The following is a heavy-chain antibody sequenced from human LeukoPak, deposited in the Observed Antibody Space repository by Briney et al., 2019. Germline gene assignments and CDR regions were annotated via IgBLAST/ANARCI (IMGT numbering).Heavy chain of an antibody. Sequence: SETLSLTCTVSGGSMSSYYWSWIRQPAGKGLEWIGRMYTSGSTNYNPSLKSRVTMSIDTSKKNFSLNLDSVTAADTAVYYCATYDQQLAFDNWGQGSLVTVSS. D-gene: IGHD6-13*01. CDR3: ATYDQQLAFDN. J-gene: IGHJ4*02. V-gene: IGHV4-4*07. CDR2: MYTSGST. CDR1: GGSMSSYY.